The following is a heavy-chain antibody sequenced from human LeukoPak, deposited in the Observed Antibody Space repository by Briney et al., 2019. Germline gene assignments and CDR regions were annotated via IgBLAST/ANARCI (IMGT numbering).Heavy chain of an antibody. CDR1: GFTFSSYA. CDR3: AVLSSWYDNYYYGMDV. Sequence: PGGSLRLSCAASGFTFSSYAMSWVRQAPGKGLEWVSAISGSGGSTYYADSVKGRFTISRDNSKNTLYLQMNSLRAEDTAVYYCAVLSSWYDNYYYGMDVWGQGTTVTVSS. D-gene: IGHD6-13*01. V-gene: IGHV3-23*01. J-gene: IGHJ6*02. CDR2: ISGSGGST.